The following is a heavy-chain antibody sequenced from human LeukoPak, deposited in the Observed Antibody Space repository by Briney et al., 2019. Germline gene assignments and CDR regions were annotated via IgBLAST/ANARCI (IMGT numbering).Heavy chain of an antibody. CDR2: ISYDGSNK. V-gene: IGHV3-30*04. Sequence: PGRSLRLSCAASGFTFSSYAMHWVRQAPGKGLEWVAVISYDGSNKYYADSVKGRFTISRDNSKNTLYLQMNSLRAEDTAVYYCARDQVSGYYYGRDVWGQGTTVTVSS. CDR3: ARDQVSGYYYGRDV. J-gene: IGHJ6*02. CDR1: GFTFSSYA. D-gene: IGHD3-10*01.